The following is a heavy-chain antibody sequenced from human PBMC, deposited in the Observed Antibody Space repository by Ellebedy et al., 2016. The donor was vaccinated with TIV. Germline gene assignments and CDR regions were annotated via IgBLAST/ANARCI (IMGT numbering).Heavy chain of an antibody. CDR1: GFTVSSNY. Sequence: GESLKISCAASGFTVSSNYMSWVRQAPGKGLEWVSVIYSGGSTYYADSVKGRFTISRDKSKNTLYLQMNSLRAEDTAVYYCARERSQELEWLAGWFDPWGQGTLVTVSS. CDR3: ARERSQELEWLAGWFDP. J-gene: IGHJ5*02. D-gene: IGHD3-3*01. CDR2: IYSGGST. V-gene: IGHV3-53*01.